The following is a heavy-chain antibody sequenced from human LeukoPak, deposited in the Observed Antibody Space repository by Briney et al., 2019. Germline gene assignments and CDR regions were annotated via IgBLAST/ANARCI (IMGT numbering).Heavy chain of an antibody. J-gene: IGHJ4*02. V-gene: IGHV4-59*01. Sequence: SETLSLTCAVYGESFSGYYWTWIRQPPGKGLEWIGYIYYSGSTNYNPSLKSRVTISVDTSKNQFSLKLSSVTAADTAVYYCARQTGSGLFILPGGQGTLVTVSS. CDR3: ARQTGSGLFILP. D-gene: IGHD3/OR15-3a*01. CDR2: IYYSGST. CDR1: GESFSGYY.